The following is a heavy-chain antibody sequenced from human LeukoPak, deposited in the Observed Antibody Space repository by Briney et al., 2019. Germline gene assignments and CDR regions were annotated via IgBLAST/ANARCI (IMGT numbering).Heavy chain of an antibody. V-gene: IGHV4-34*01. Sequence: SETLSLTCAVYGGSFSGYYWSWIRQPPGKGLEWIGEINHSGSTNYNPSLKSRVTISVDTSKNQFSLKLSSVTAADTAVYYCARPPSDYYDSSGWGAFDIWGQGTMVTVSS. CDR2: INHSGST. CDR3: ARPPSDYYDSSGWGAFDI. J-gene: IGHJ3*02. D-gene: IGHD3-22*01. CDR1: GGSFSGYY.